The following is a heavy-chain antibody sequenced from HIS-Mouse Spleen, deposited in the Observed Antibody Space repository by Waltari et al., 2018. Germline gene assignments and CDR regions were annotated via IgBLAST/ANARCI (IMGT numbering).Heavy chain of an antibody. CDR3: AKRLGRYYFDY. D-gene: IGHD2-21*01. CDR1: GFTFSSYG. CDR2: ISYDGSNK. V-gene: IGHV3-30*18. J-gene: IGHJ4*02. Sequence: QVQLVESGGGVVQPGRSLRLSCAASGFTFSSYGMHWVRQAPGKGLEWVAVISYDGSNKYYADSVKGRFTISRDNSKNTLYLQMNSLRAEDTAAYYCAKRLGRYYFDYWGQGTLVTVSS.